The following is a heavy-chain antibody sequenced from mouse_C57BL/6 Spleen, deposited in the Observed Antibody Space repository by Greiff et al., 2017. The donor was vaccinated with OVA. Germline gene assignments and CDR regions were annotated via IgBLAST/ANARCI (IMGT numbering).Heavy chain of an antibody. CDR1: GFTFSDYG. J-gene: IGHJ2*01. V-gene: IGHV5-17*01. CDR3: ARGTGTHYFDY. Sequence: DVMLVESGGGLVKPGGSLKLSCAASGFTFSDYGMHWVRQAPEKGLEWVAYISSGSSTIYYADTVKGRFTISRDTAKNTLFLQMTSLRSEDTAMYYCARGTGTHYFDYWGQGTTLTVSS. CDR2: ISSGSSTI. D-gene: IGHD4-1*01.